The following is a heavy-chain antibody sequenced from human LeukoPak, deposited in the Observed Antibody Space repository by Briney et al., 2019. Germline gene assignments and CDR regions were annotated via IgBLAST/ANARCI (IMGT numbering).Heavy chain of an antibody. D-gene: IGHD6-19*01. CDR1: GFTFDEYA. CDR3: AKASSIAVAGSVDY. CDR2: ISWNSVTI. V-gene: IGHV3-9*01. J-gene: IGHJ4*02. Sequence: GGSLRLSCAASGFTFDEYAMHWVRQTPGKGLEWVSGISWNSVTIDYADSVKGRFTVSRDNAKNSLYLQMNSLRAEDTALYYCAKASSIAVAGSVDYWGQGTLVTVSS.